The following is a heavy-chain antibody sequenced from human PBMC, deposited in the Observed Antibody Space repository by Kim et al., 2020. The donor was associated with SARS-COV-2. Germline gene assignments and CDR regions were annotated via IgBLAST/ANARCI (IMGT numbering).Heavy chain of an antibody. V-gene: IGHV3-21*01. D-gene: IGHD3-16*01. Sequence: GGSLRLSCAASGFTFRSYTINWVRQAPGKGLEWVSSISSNSAYIYYADSVKGRFTISRHNAENSLYLQMNSLRAEDTAVYYCAREGGRWSSNLDYFDFWGQGTPVTVSS. CDR3: AREGGRWSSNLDYFDF. J-gene: IGHJ4*02. CDR1: GFTFRSYT. CDR2: ISSNSAYI.